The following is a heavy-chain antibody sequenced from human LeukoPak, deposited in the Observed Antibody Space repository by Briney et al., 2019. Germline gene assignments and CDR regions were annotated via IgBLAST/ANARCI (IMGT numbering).Heavy chain of an antibody. CDR2: IWYDESKQ. J-gene: IGHJ4*02. V-gene: IGHV3-33*06. CDR3: AKWDNGPLEL. D-gene: IGHD1-26*01. Sequence: PGGALRLSCTASGFTFSIYRMQWVRPAPGKGLERVAVIWYDESKQQYADSVRGRFTISRDNSGNTVFLQMNSLRPEDTAVYYCAKWDNGPLELWGLETVVTVSS. CDR1: GFTFSIYR.